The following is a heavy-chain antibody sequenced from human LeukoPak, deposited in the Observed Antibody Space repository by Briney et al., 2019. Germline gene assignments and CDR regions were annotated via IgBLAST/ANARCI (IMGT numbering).Heavy chain of an antibody. CDR1: GDTFSGHS. CDR2: ILPLFGTA. V-gene: IGHV1-69*06. Sequence: ASVKVSCKASGDTFSGHSISWVRQAPGQGLEWMGRILPLFGTANYAQKFQGRVAITADKSSNTAFMELNSLRAEDTAVFYCAKYSQGYGTAYFDHWGLGALVTVSS. J-gene: IGHJ4*02. CDR3: AKYSQGYGTAYFDH. D-gene: IGHD2-8*02.